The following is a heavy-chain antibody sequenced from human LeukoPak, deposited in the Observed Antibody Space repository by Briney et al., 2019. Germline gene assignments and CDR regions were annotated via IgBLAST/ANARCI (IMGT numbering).Heavy chain of an antibody. CDR3: ARDKGEQQLDY. D-gene: IGHD6-13*01. CDR1: GFTFSSYS. V-gene: IGHV3-21*01. J-gene: IGHJ4*02. Sequence: GGSLRLSCAASGFTFSSYSMNWVRQAPGKGLEWVSSNSSSSSYIYYADSVKGRFTISRDNAKNSLYLQMNSLRAEDTAVYYCARDKGEQQLDYWSQGTLVTVSS. CDR2: NSSSSSYI.